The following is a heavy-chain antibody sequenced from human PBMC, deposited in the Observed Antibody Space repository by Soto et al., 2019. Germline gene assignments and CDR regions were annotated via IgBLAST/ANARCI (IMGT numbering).Heavy chain of an antibody. D-gene: IGHD3-16*02. CDR3: AKVIMITFGGVIPWDAFDI. V-gene: IGHV3-23*01. Sequence: GGSLRLSCAASGFTFSSYAMSWVRQAPGKGLEWVSAISGSGGSTYYADSVKGRFTISRDNSKNTLYLQMNSLRAEDTAAYYCAKVIMITFGGVIPWDAFDIWGQGTMVTVSS. J-gene: IGHJ3*02. CDR1: GFTFSSYA. CDR2: ISGSGGST.